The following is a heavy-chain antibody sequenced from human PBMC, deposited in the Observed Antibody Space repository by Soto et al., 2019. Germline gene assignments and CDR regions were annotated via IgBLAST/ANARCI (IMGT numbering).Heavy chain of an antibody. V-gene: IGHV4-30-2*01. Sequence: QVQRQESGSGLVKPSQNLSLTCAVSGGSISSGGYSWSWIRQPPGKGLEWIGYIYHSGSTYYNPSLKSRVTISVDRPKNQFSLKLSSVTAADTAVYYCAGGIAARPLGYWGQGTLVTVSS. CDR2: IYHSGST. CDR1: GGSISSGGYS. CDR3: AGGIAARPLGY. D-gene: IGHD6-6*01. J-gene: IGHJ4*02.